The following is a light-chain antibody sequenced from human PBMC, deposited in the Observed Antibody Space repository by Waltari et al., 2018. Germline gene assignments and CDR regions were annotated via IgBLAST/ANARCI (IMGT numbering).Light chain of an antibody. V-gene: IGKV3-11*01. Sequence: EIVLTQSPAILSLSPGERATLSCRASQSVGNYLAWYQQKSGQDPRVLIINAPERATGSPARFSGSGSRTDFTLTISRLEPEDFAIYYCQQRSDGPPAITFGQGTRLEIK. J-gene: IGKJ5*01. CDR3: QQRSDGPPAIT. CDR1: QSVGNY. CDR2: NAP.